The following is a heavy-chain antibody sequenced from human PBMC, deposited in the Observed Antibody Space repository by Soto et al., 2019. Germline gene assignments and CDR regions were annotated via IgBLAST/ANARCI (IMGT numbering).Heavy chain of an antibody. Sequence: QVLLVESGGGVVQPRTSLRLSCAASGFSISNHAIYWVRQAPGKGLEWMAVISYDGVRKYYADSVRGRFTISRDSCEDTVCLQLNSLTPEDTAVYYCASDGRGGAYLSFLDYWGQGTLVTVSS. CDR2: ISYDGVRK. D-gene: IGHD1-26*01. J-gene: IGHJ4*02. V-gene: IGHV3-30-3*01. CDR3: ASDGRGGAYLSFLDY. CDR1: GFSISNHA.